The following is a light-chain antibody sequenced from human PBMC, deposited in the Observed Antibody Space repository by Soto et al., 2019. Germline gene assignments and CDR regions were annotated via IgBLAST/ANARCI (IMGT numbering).Light chain of an antibody. V-gene: IGKV3-15*01. J-gene: IGKJ2*01. CDR1: QSVSSN. CDR3: QHYNNWPFT. Sequence: EIVMTQSPATLSVSPGERATLSCRASQSVSSNLAWYQQKPGQAPTLLIYAASARATGIPLRFSGSRSGTEFTLTISSLQSEDFAVYFCQHYNNWPFTFGQGTKLEIK. CDR2: AAS.